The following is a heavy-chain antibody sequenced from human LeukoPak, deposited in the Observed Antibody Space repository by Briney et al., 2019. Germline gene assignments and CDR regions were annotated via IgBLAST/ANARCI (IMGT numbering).Heavy chain of an antibody. CDR3: ARDQGTMIVVPPFDY. D-gene: IGHD3-22*01. CDR2: INPSGGST. V-gene: IGHV1-46*01. J-gene: IGHJ4*02. Sequence: ASVKVSCKASGYTFTSYYMHWVRQAPGQGLEWMGIINPSGGSTSYAQKFQGRVTMTTDTSTSTAYMELRSLRSDDTAVYYCARDQGTMIVVPPFDYWGQGTLVTVSS. CDR1: GYTFTSYY.